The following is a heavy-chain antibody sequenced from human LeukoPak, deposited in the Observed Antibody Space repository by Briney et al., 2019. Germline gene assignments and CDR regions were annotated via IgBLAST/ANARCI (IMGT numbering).Heavy chain of an antibody. D-gene: IGHD2-21*01. Sequence: GGSLRLSCAASGFTFSDCYMSWIRQAPGKGLEWVSYISSSGSTIYYADSVKGRFTISRDNAKNSLYLQMNSLRAEDTAVYYCARNYVVASPPYNWFDPWGQGTLVTVSS. V-gene: IGHV3-11*01. CDR3: ARNYVVASPPYNWFDP. CDR1: GFTFSDCY. J-gene: IGHJ5*02. CDR2: ISSSGSTI.